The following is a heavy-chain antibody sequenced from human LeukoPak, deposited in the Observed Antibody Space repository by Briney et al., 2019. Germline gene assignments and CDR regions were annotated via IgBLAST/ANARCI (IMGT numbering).Heavy chain of an antibody. CDR2: IYNSGGT. Sequence: PSETLSLTCTVSGGSISSYYWSWIRQPPGKGLEWIGYIYNSGGTNYNPSLKSRVTISIDTSKNQFSLKLSSVTAADTAVYYCAREGGYGELTWGQGTLVTVSS. CDR3: AREGGYGELT. D-gene: IGHD4-17*01. J-gene: IGHJ5*02. CDR1: GGSISSYY. V-gene: IGHV4-59*13.